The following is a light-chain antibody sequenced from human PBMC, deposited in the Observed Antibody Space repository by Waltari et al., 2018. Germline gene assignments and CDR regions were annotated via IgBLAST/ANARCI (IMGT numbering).Light chain of an antibody. CDR3: STWDGRLAGVV. Sequence: QSVLTQPPSASGTPGQRVPISCSASNSNIGSNVVNWYPQVPGTAPKLLIYSNDRRPSGLPDRFSGAKSGTSAALVISGLQSEDDGDYYCSTWDGRLAGVVFGGGTKVTVL. V-gene: IGLV1-44*01. CDR2: SND. CDR1: NSNIGSNV. J-gene: IGLJ2*01.